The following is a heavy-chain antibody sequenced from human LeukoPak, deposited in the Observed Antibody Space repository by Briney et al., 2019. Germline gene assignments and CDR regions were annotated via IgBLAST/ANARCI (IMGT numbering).Heavy chain of an antibody. CDR3: ARDLMHPLAYCGGDCSEFFDY. CDR1: GYTFTGYY. Sequence: ASVKVSCKASGYTFTGYYMHWVRQAPGQGLEWMGWINPNSGGTNYAQKFQGRVTMTRDTSISTAYMELSRLRSDDTAVYYCARDLMHPLAYCGGDCSEFFDYWGQGTLVTVSS. D-gene: IGHD2-21*02. V-gene: IGHV1-2*02. CDR2: INPNSGGT. J-gene: IGHJ4*02.